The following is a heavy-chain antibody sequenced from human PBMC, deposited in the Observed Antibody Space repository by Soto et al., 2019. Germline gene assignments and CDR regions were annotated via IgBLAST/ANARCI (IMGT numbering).Heavy chain of an antibody. J-gene: IGHJ6*02. D-gene: IGHD6-19*01. CDR3: VKVNIAVAGQYYYGMDV. Sequence: PGGSLRLSCSASGFTFSSYAMHWVRPAPGKGLEYVSAISSNGGSTYYADSVKGRFTISRDNSKNTLYLQMSSLRAEDTAVYYCVKVNIAVAGQYYYGMDVWGQGTTVTVSS. CDR2: ISSNGGST. CDR1: GFTFSSYA. V-gene: IGHV3-64D*06.